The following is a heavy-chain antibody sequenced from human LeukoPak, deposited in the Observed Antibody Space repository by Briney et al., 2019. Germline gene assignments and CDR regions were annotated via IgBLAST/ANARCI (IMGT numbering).Heavy chain of an antibody. CDR3: ARATGYKWDY. Sequence: PGGSLRLSCAASGFTFSDYYMSWIRQAPGKGLEWVAYIGGSTSRTNYADPVKGRFTISRDNAKNSLYLQMNSLRAEDTSVYYCARATGYKWDYWGQGTLVTVSS. D-gene: IGHD5-18*01. J-gene: IGHJ4*02. CDR2: IGGSTSRT. CDR1: GFTFSDYY. V-gene: IGHV3-11*05.